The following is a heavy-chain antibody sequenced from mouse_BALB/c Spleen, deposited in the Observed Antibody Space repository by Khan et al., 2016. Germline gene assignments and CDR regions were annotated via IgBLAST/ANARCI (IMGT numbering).Heavy chain of an antibody. V-gene: IGHV14-3*02. CDR3: ARGLRPFYYAMDY. CDR2: IDPANGNT. J-gene: IGHJ4*01. CDR1: GCNIKDTY. D-gene: IGHD2-4*01. Sequence: EVQLQESGAELVKPGASVKLSCTTSGCNIKDTYIHWVKQRPEQGLEWIGRIDPANGNTKYDPNFQGKATITADTSSNTAYLQLSSLTSEDTAVYYCARGLRPFYYAMDYWGQGTSVTVSS.